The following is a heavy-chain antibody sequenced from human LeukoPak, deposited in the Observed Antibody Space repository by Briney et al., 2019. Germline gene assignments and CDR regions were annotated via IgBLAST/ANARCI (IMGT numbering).Heavy chain of an antibody. CDR3: AKTRAEMAATPDDY. D-gene: IGHD5-24*01. CDR2: ISGRGSNT. J-gene: IGHJ4*02. V-gene: IGHV3-23*01. CDR1: GFTFSSYS. Sequence: GGSLRLSCAASGFTFSSYSMNWVRQAPGKGLEWVSTISGRGSNTYYADSVKGRFTISRDNSKNTLYLQMNSLRAEDTAVYYCAKTRAEMAATPDDYWGQGTLVTVSS.